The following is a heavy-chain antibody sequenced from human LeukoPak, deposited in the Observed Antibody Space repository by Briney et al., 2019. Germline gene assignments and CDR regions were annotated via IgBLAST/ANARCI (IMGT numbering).Heavy chain of an antibody. J-gene: IGHJ4*02. CDR1: GGSISSSSYY. CDR3: ARVRYYDSSGYYRLRGVFDY. D-gene: IGHD3-22*01. Sequence: SETLSLTCTVSGGSISSSSYYWGWIRQPPGKGLEWIGSIYYSGSTYYNPSLKSRVTISVDTSKNQFSLKLSSVTAADTAVYYCARVRYYDSSGYYRLRGVFDYWGQGTLVTVSS. CDR2: IYYSGST. V-gene: IGHV4-39*07.